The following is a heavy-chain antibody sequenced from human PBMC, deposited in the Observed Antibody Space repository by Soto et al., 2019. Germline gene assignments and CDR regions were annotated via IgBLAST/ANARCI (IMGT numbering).Heavy chain of an antibody. J-gene: IGHJ6*02. Sequence: GGSLRLSCAASGFDFSDHGMHWVRQAPGEGLEWVTVISYDGTAKYYKESVKGRFTTSRDDSKKTLYLQIDSLRVEDTAVYYCAKDEGRFLRNYFNYGIDVWGLGTTVTVSS. V-gene: IGHV3-33*03. CDR3: AKDEGRFLRNYFNYGIDV. CDR1: GFDFSDHG. CDR2: ISYDGTAK. D-gene: IGHD3-3*01.